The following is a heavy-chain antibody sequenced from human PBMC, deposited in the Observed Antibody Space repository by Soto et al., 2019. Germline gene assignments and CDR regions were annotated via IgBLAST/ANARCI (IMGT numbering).Heavy chain of an antibody. CDR3: ARTQTTVPSYDY. CDR2: IYHSGST. J-gene: IGHJ4*01. Sequence: QLQLQESGSGLVKPSQTLSLTCAVSGGSISSGGYSWSWIRQPPGKGLEWIGYIYHSGSTYYNPSLNSRVXTXVXXSENQFSPKLSSVTAADTAVYYCARTQTTVPSYDYWGHGTLVTVSS. CDR1: GGSISSGGYS. V-gene: IGHV4-30-2*01. D-gene: IGHD4-17*01.